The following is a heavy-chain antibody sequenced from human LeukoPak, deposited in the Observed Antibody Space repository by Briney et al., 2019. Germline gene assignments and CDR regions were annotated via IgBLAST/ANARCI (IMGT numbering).Heavy chain of an antibody. CDR3: ARVIAVAGTDY. Sequence: GGSLRLSCAASGFTFSSYSMNWVRQAPGKGLEWVSSISSSSSYIYYADPVKGRFTISRDNAKNSLYLQMNSLRAEDTAVYYCARVIAVAGTDYWGQGTLVTVSS. D-gene: IGHD6-19*01. V-gene: IGHV3-21*01. CDR1: GFTFSSYS. J-gene: IGHJ4*02. CDR2: ISSSSSYI.